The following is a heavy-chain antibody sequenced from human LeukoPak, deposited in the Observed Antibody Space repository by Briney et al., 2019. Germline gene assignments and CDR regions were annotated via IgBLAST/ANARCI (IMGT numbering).Heavy chain of an antibody. CDR2: IIPIFRTT. J-gene: IGHJ3*02. V-gene: IGHV1-69*13. CDR1: GGTFSNYA. Sequence: GASVKVSCKASGGTFSNYAITWVRQAPGQGPEWMGGIIPIFRTTNFARKFQGRVTITADESTSTAYMELNSLTSEDTAVYYCAGLPPPVAMTTGDASDIWGQGTRVTVSS. CDR3: AGLPPPVAMTTGDASDI. D-gene: IGHD5-24*01.